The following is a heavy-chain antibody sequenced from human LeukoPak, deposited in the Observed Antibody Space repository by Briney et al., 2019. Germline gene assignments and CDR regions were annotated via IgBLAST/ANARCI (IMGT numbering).Heavy chain of an antibody. CDR1: GFAVSSNY. Sequence: PGGSLRISCAASGFAVSSNYMSWVRQAPGEGLEWGSVIYSGGSTYYADSVKGRFTISRDNSKNTLYLQMNSLRAEDTAVYYCASSQDTAMVEFYWGQGTLVTVSS. CDR3: ASSQDTAMVEFY. CDR2: IYSGGST. J-gene: IGHJ4*02. D-gene: IGHD5-18*01. V-gene: IGHV3-53*01.